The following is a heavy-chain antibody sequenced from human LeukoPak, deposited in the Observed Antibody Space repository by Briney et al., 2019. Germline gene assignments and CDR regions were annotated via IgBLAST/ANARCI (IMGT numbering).Heavy chain of an antibody. Sequence: ASVRVSCKASGFTFSEYYIHWVPQAPGQRPECLGWINPKTGDTDSAQKFQGRVTLTSDSSIGTASMDLSGLTSADTAMYYCARAGEDSTGHYDVFHIWGQGTMVTVSS. CDR2: INPKTGDT. J-gene: IGHJ3*02. V-gene: IGHV1-2*02. CDR3: ARAGEDSTGHYDVFHI. CDR1: GFTFSEYY. D-gene: IGHD3-22*01.